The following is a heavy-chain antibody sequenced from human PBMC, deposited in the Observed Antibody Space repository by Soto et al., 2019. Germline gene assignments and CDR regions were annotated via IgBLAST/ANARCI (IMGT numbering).Heavy chain of an antibody. D-gene: IGHD3-3*01. V-gene: IGHV3-15*01. CDR1: GFTFSNAW. CDR2: IKSKTDGGTT. CDR3: TTRSVKYYDFWRGRQTFDS. J-gene: IGHJ4*02. Sequence: EVQLVESGGGLVKPGGSLRLSCAASGFTFSNAWMSWVRQAPGKGLEWVGRIKSKTDGGTTDYAAQVKGSFTISTEDSKNTLYLQMNCLKPVYTAVYYCTTRSVKYYDFWRGRQTFDSCDQGSLVTVSS.